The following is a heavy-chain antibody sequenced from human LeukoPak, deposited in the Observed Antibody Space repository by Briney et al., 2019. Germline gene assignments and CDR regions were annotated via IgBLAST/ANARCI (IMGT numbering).Heavy chain of an antibody. V-gene: IGHV3-48*04. D-gene: IGHD5-24*01. J-gene: IGHJ4*02. Sequence: GGSLRLSCAASGFNFSIYSMNWVRQAPGKGLEWVSYITRSSTTIYYADSVKGRFTISRDNAKNSLYLQMNSLRAEDTAVYYCARGKDGYNYPFDYWGQGTLVTVSS. CDR3: ARGKDGYNYPFDY. CDR2: ITRSSTTI. CDR1: GFNFSIYS.